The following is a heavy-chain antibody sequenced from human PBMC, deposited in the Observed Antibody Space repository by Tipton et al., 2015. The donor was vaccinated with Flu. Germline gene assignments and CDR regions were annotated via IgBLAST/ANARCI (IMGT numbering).Heavy chain of an antibody. CDR2: IWYDGSNK. J-gene: IGHJ4*02. Sequence: SLRLSCAASGFTFSSYGMHWVRQAPGKGLEWVAVIWYDGSNKYYADPVKGRFTISRDNSKNTLYLQMNSLRAEDTAVYYCARGRSYYYASSGDLWYFDYWGQGTLVTVSS. D-gene: IGHD3-22*01. CDR1: GFTFSSYG. CDR3: ARGRSYYYASSGDLWYFDY. V-gene: IGHV3-33*01.